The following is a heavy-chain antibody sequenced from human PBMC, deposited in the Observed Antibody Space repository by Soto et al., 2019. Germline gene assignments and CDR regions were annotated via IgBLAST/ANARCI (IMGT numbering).Heavy chain of an antibody. J-gene: IGHJ4*02. Sequence: ASVKVSCKTSGYDFTRYFIHWVRQAPGQGLEWMGWISAYNGNTNYAQKLQGRVTMTTDTSTSTAYMELRSLRSDDTAVYYCARLYDSSGYPSSWLDYWGQGTLVTVSS. CDR2: ISAYNGNT. V-gene: IGHV1-18*04. D-gene: IGHD3-22*01. CDR3: ARLYDSSGYPSSWLDY. CDR1: GYDFTRYF.